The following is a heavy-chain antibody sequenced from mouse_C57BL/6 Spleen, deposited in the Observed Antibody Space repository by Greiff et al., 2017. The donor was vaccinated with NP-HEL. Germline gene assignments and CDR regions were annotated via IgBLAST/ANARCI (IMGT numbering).Heavy chain of an antibody. Sequence: QVQLKESGAELVRPGTSVKMSCKASGYTFTNYWIGWAKQRPGHGLEWIGDIYPGGGYTNYNEKFKGKATLTADKSSSTAYMQFSSLTSEDSAIYYCARGYGSSYRYFDVWGTGTTVTVSS. CDR2: IYPGGGYT. J-gene: IGHJ1*03. V-gene: IGHV1-63*01. D-gene: IGHD1-1*01. CDR3: ARGYGSSYRYFDV. CDR1: GYTFTNYW.